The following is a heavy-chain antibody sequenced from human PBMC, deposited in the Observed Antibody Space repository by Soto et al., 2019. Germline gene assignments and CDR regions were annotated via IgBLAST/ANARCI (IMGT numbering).Heavy chain of an antibody. Sequence: SETLSLTCTVSGASISGFYWSWIRKSAGKGLEWIGRIYATGTTDYNPSLKSRVMMSVDTSKKQFSLKLRSVTAADTAVYYCVRDGTKTLREWFDPWGQGISVTVS. J-gene: IGHJ5*02. V-gene: IGHV4-4*07. CDR1: GASISGFY. CDR2: IYATGTT. D-gene: IGHD1-1*01. CDR3: VRDGTKTLREWFDP.